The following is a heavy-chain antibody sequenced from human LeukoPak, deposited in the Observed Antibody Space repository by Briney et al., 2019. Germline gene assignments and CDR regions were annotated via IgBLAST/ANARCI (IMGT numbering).Heavy chain of an antibody. CDR3: AKGVDYFQH. Sequence: GGSLRLSCAASGFTVSSNYMSWVRQAPGKGLEWVSAISGSGGSTYYADSVKGRFTISRDNSKNTLYLQMNSLRAEDTAVYYCAKGVDYFQHWGQGTLVTVSS. CDR2: ISGSGGST. V-gene: IGHV3-23*01. CDR1: GFTVSSNY. J-gene: IGHJ1*01.